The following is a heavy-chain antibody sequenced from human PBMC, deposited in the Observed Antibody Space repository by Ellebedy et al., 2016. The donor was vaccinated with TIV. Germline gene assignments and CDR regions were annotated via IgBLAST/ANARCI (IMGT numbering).Heavy chain of an antibody. CDR1: GFTFDDYG. CDR3: ARGEAHYYGSGYYFDY. J-gene: IGHJ4*02. V-gene: IGHV3-20*04. D-gene: IGHD3-10*01. CDR2: INWNGGST. Sequence: GESLKISCAASGFTFDDYGMSWVRQAPGKGLEWVSGINWNGGSTGYADSVKGRFTISRDNAKNSLYLQMNSLRAEDTALYYCARGEAHYYGSGYYFDYWGQGTLVTVSS.